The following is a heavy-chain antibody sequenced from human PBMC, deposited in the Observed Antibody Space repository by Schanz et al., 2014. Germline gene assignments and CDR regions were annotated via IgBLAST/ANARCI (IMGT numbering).Heavy chain of an antibody. Sequence: EGQLLESGGGLIQPGGSLRLSCAASGFTFSSYAMSWVRQAPGKGLEWVSTISASGGSTYYADSVKGRFTISRDNSKNILYLQMNSLRAEDTTVYYCAKARRKSNCSGGRGFHCSYYGMDVWGQGTTVTVSS. CDR1: GFTFSSYA. V-gene: IGHV3-23*01. CDR2: ISASGGST. J-gene: IGHJ6*02. D-gene: IGHD2-15*01. CDR3: AKARRKSNCSGGRGFHCSYYGMDV.